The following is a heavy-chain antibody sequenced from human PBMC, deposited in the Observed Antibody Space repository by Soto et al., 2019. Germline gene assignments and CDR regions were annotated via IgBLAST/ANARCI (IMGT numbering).Heavy chain of an antibody. CDR3: ARELNYDYIWGSYRRFDY. J-gene: IGHJ4*02. V-gene: IGHV2-26*01. CDR1: GFSLSNARMG. Sequence: QVTLKESGPVLVKPTETLTLTCTVSGFSLSNARMGVSWIRQPPGKALEWLAHIFSNDEKSYSTSLKSMLTITKDTSKSQVVLTMTNMDPVDTATYYCARELNYDYIWGSYRRFDYWGQGTLVTVSS. CDR2: IFSNDEK. D-gene: IGHD3-16*02.